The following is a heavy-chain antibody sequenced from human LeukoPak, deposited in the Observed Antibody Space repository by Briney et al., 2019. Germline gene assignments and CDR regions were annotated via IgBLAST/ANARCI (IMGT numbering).Heavy chain of an antibody. CDR1: GGSISSYY. Sequence: PSETLSLTCTVSGGSISSYYWSWIRQPAGKGLEWIGRIYTSGSTNYNPSLKSRVTMSVDTSKNQFSLKLSSVTAADTAVYYCARAGSMVRGVIIVPYYYMDVWGKGTTVTISS. J-gene: IGHJ6*03. V-gene: IGHV4-4*07. CDR2: IYTSGST. CDR3: ARAGSMVRGVIIVPYYYMDV. D-gene: IGHD3-10*01.